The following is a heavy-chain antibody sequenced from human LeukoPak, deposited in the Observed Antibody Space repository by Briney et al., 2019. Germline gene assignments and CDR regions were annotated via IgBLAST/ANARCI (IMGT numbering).Heavy chain of an antibody. Sequence: PSETLSLTCTVSGGSISSSSYYWGWIRQPPGKGLEWIGSIYYSGSTYYNPSLKSRVTISVDTSKNQFSLKLSSVTAADTAVYYCARRAHYGSGTSPLDYWGQGTLVTVSS. CDR1: GGSISSSSYY. CDR2: IYYSGST. CDR3: ARRAHYGSGTSPLDY. J-gene: IGHJ4*02. D-gene: IGHD3-10*01. V-gene: IGHV4-39*07.